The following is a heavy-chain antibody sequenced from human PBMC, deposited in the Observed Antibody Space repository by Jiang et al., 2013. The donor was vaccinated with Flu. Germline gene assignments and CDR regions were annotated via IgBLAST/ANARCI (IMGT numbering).Heavy chain of an antibody. Sequence: SQTLSLTCTISGDTVSSNDAAWNWIRQSPSRGLEWLGRTFYRSTWYYDYAVSMKSRITINPDTSKNQFSLQLNSVTPEDTAVYYCAREGTMIRGIKNWFDTWGQGTLVTVSS. D-gene: IGHD3-10*01. CDR1: GDTVSSNDAA. J-gene: IGHJ5*02. CDR2: TFYRSTWYY. CDR3: AREGTMIRGIKNWFDT. V-gene: IGHV6-1*01.